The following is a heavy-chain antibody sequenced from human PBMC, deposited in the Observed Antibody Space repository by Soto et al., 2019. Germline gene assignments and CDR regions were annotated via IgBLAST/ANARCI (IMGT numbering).Heavy chain of an antibody. D-gene: IGHD3-3*02. CDR2: ISHSGST. Sequence: HWWSWVRQPPGKGLEWICQISHSGSTNYNPSLTSRVTISVDKSKNHFSLKLTSVTAADTAVYYCAARHFWSGPWTHTRLDYWGQGTLVTVSS. V-gene: IGHV4-4*02. J-gene: IGHJ4*02. CDR3: AARHFWSGPWTHTRLDY. CDR1: HW.